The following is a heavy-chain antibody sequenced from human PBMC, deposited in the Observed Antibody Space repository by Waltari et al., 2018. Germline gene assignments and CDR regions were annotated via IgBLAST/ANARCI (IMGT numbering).Heavy chain of an antibody. V-gene: IGHV3-30-3*01. CDR2: ISNDGRNK. CDR3: ARGAGIKWNYFDY. CDR1: GFSFSTYH. Sequence: QVQLVESGGGAVQPGRSLRLSCAASGFSFSTYHMQWVRQAPGKGREWVERISNDGRNKYYADSVKGRFTISRDDPKHTLYLQMNSLRTEDTAIFYCARGAGIKWNYFDYWGQGTLVTVSS. J-gene: IGHJ4*02. D-gene: IGHD3-10*01.